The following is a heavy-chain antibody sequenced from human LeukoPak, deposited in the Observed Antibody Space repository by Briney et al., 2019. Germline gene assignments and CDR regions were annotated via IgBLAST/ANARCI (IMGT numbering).Heavy chain of an antibody. Sequence: GGTLRLSCAASGFMFRNYAMLWARHAPGKGLEYVSAISSSGDNTYYTNSVKGRFTTSRDNSKNTLFLQMGSLRVEDTAAYYCAREERGLAIDYWGQGTLVTVSS. J-gene: IGHJ4*02. CDR3: AREERGLAIDY. CDR1: GFMFRNYA. V-gene: IGHV3-64*01. D-gene: IGHD5-12*01. CDR2: ISSSGDNT.